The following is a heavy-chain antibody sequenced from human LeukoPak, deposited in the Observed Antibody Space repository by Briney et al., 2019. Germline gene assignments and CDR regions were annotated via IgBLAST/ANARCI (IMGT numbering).Heavy chain of an antibody. CDR1: GFTFSDYW. CDR3: ARADGSSSSYAPLGY. D-gene: IGHD6-6*01. V-gene: IGHV3-7*01. Sequence: PGGSLRLSCAASGFTFSDYWMSWVRQAPGKGLEWVANIKQDGSEDFYEDSVNGRFTISRDNAKNSLYLQMNSLRAEDTAVYHCARADGSSSSYAPLGYWGQGTLVTVSS. CDR2: IKQDGSED. J-gene: IGHJ4*02.